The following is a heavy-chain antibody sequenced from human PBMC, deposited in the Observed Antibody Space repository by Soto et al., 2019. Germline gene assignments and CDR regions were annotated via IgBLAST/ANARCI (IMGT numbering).Heavy chain of an antibody. Sequence: SETLSLTCTVSGGSISSGGYYWSWIRQHPGKGLEWIGYIYYSGSTYYNPSLKSRVTISVDTSKNQFPLKLSSVTAADTAVYYCARSITMVRGVMGTNWFDPWGQGTLVTVSS. D-gene: IGHD3-10*01. J-gene: IGHJ5*02. CDR2: IYYSGST. CDR3: ARSITMVRGVMGTNWFDP. V-gene: IGHV4-31*03. CDR1: GGSISSGGYY.